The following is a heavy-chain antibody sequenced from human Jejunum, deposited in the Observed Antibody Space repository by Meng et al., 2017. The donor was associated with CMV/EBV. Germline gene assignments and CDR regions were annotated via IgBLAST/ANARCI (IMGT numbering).Heavy chain of an antibody. CDR1: CAFLSRTDYD. D-gene: IGHD3-22*01. CDR3: GSVTARIYYDGCSYPEAFDY. Sequence: HEWGSGLVQAAPTMYLTWPVSCAFLSRTDYDCSWVRARPGKGLEWIGYIYYCGSRYYNPSVKGRVTISVDMTESLFFLKVDSVTTADTAVYYCGSVTARIYYDGCSYPEAFDYWGQGTLVTVSS. J-gene: IGHJ4*02. V-gene: IGHV4-30-4*01. CDR2: IYYCGSR.